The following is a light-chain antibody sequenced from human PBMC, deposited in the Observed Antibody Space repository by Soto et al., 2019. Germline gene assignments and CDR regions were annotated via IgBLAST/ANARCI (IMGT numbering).Light chain of an antibody. V-gene: IGKV3-15*01. J-gene: IGKJ4*01. CDR2: GAS. CDR1: QSVSSS. CDR3: HHYNNWPPVT. Sequence: EIVMTQSPATLSVSPGERATLSCRASQSVSSSLAWYQQKPGQAPRLLIYGASTRATGIPARFSGSGSGTEFTLTISGLQSEDFAIYYCHHYNNWPPVTFGGGTKVDIK.